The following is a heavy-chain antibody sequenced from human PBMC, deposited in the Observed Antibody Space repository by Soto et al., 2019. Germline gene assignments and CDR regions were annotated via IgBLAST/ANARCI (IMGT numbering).Heavy chain of an antibody. CDR1: GGSISPYY. CDR3: ARKGAAASYAHYYMDV. J-gene: IGHJ6*03. D-gene: IGHD6-13*01. V-gene: IGHV4-59*01. CDR2: VYYSGNT. Sequence: SETLSLTCTVSGGSISPYYWSWIRQPPGKGLEWIGYVYYSGNTNYNPSLESRVTISVDTSRNRFSLNLTSATAADTAVYYCARKGAAASYAHYYMDVWGRGTAVTLSS.